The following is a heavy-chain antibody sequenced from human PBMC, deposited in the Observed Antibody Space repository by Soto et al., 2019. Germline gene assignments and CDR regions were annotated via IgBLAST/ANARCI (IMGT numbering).Heavy chain of an antibody. D-gene: IGHD1-26*01. V-gene: IGHV3-53*01. CDR2: IYKSGRT. Sequence: GGSLRLSCAASGFTVSSNYLTWVRQAPGKGLEWVSVIYKSGRTYYPDSVKGRFTSSSDKSKNTLYLQMNSLRAEDTAVYYCATLGPARLLASWGQGTLVTVSS. CDR1: GFTVSSNY. CDR3: ATLGPARLLAS. J-gene: IGHJ4*02.